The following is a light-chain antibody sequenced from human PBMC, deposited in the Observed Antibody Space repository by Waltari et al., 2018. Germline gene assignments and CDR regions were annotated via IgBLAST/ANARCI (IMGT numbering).Light chain of an antibody. V-gene: IGKV1-5*03. CDR3: QQYNHYSWT. CDR1: QSVPTF. Sequence: DIQMTQSPSTLSASVGDRVTITCRASQSVPTFLAWYQQKPGKAPKLLIYRASTLESGVPARFAGSGSETEFTLTISGLQPDDFATYYCQQYNHYSWTFGQGTEVDIK. J-gene: IGKJ1*01. CDR2: RAS.